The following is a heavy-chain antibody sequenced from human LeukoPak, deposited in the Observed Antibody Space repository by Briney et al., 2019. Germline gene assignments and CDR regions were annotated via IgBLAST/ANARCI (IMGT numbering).Heavy chain of an antibody. CDR3: ARDNEYCTGGTCRLDY. D-gene: IGHD2-15*01. V-gene: IGHV3-74*01. Sequence: GGSLRLSCASSGFTFSVYWMHWVRQAPGKGLVCVSRINNDGRSTNYAGSVKGRFTISRDNAKNTLYLQMNSLRAEVTAVYYCARDNEYCTGGTCRLDYWGQGALVTVSS. J-gene: IGHJ4*02. CDR1: GFTFSVYW. CDR2: INNDGRST.